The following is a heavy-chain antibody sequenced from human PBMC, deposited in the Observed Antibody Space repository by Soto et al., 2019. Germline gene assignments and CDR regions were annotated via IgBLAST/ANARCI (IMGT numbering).Heavy chain of an antibody. Sequence: GASVKVSCKASGYAFTAYYMHWVRQAPGQGLEWMGWINPYTGGTKYAQKFQGRVTMTRDTPISAAFMDLTSLRSDDTAVYYCARTLAADYSDSSAYYSWG. J-gene: IGHJ5*01. V-gene: IGHV1-2*02. CDR1: GYAFTAYY. D-gene: IGHD3-22*01. CDR3: ARTLAADYSDSSAYYS. CDR2: INPYTGGT.